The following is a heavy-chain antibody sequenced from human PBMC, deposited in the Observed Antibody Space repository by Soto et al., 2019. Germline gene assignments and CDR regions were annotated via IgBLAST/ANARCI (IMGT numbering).Heavy chain of an antibody. J-gene: IGHJ6*02. CDR2: IFYSGST. Sequence: PSETLSLTCIVSGDSVSSRSHYWSWVRQPPGKGLEWIGYIFYSGSTNYNPSLKSRVTLSIDTSKNQFSLNLSSVTAADTAVYYCARARHYDFWSGYYRHGMDVWGQGTMVTVSS. D-gene: IGHD3-3*01. CDR3: ARARHYDFWSGYYRHGMDV. CDR1: GDSVSSRSHY. V-gene: IGHV4-61*01.